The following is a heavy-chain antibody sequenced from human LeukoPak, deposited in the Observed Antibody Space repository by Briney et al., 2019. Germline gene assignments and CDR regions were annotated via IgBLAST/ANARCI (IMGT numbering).Heavy chain of an antibody. CDR1: GGSISSGDYY. V-gene: IGHV4-30-4*08. CDR3: ARDGGRDDSSGYYYGFDY. CDR2: IYYSGST. J-gene: IGHJ4*02. Sequence: SQTLSLTCTVSGGSISSGDYYWSWIRQPPGKGLEWIGYIYYSGSTYYNPSLKSRVTISVDTSKNQFSLKLSSVTAADTAVYYCARDGGRDDSSGYYYGFDYWGQGTLVTVSS. D-gene: IGHD3-22*01.